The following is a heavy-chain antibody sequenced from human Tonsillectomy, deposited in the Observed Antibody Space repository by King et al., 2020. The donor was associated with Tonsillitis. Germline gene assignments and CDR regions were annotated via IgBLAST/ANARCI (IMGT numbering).Heavy chain of an antibody. Sequence: DVQLVESGGGLVQPGGSLRLSCAASGFIVSSNYMTWVRQAPGKGLEWVSVMYSGGTTDYADSVKGRFTISRDNSKSTLYLQMNTLRVDDSGVYYCARAASPYHGMDVWGQGTTVTVSS. CDR3: ARAASPYHGMDV. J-gene: IGHJ6*02. CDR2: MYSGGTT. V-gene: IGHV3-66*01. CDR1: GFIVSSNY. D-gene: IGHD6-25*01.